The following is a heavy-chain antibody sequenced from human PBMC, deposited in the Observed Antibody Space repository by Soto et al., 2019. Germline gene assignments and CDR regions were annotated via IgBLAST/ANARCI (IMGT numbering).Heavy chain of an antibody. CDR2: IYHSGST. CDR3: ARARQLWFNWFDP. CDR1: GGSISSSNW. D-gene: IGHD5-18*01. V-gene: IGHV4-4*02. Sequence: SETLSLTCAVSGGSISSSNWWSWVRQPPGKGLEWIGEIYHSGSTNYNPSLKSRVTISVDKSKNQFSLKLSSVTAADTAVYYCARARQLWFNWFDPWGQGTLVTVSS. J-gene: IGHJ5*02.